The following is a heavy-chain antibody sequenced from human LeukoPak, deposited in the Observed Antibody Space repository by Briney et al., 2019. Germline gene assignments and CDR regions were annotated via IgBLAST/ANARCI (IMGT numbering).Heavy chain of an antibody. D-gene: IGHD3-22*01. CDR2: IYYSGST. V-gene: IGHV4-59*01. J-gene: IGHJ4*02. CDR3: ARVKKEWFYDSSGYNDY. Sequence: SETLSLTCTVSGGSISSYYRSWIRQPPGKGLEWIGYIYYSGSTNYNPSLKSRVTISVDTSKNQFSLKLSSVTAADTAVYYCARVKKEWFYDSSGYNDYWGQGTLVTVSS. CDR1: GGSISSYY.